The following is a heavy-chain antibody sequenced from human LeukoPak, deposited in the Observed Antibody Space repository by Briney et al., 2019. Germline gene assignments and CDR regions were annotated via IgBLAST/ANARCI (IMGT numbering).Heavy chain of an antibody. CDR3: AREYYYDSSGYYSPFGY. J-gene: IGHJ4*02. CDR2: INPSGGST. D-gene: IGHD3-22*01. CDR1: GYTFTSYY. Sequence: ASVKVSCKASGYTFTSYYMHWVRQAPGQGLEWMGIINPSGGSTSYAQKLQGRVTMTRDTSTSTVYMELSSLRSEDTAVYYCAREYYYDSSGYYSPFGYWGQGTLVTVSS. V-gene: IGHV1-46*04.